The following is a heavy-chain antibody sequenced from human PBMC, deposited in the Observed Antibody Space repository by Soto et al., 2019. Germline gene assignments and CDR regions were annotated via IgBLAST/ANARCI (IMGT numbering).Heavy chain of an antibody. CDR2: IIPILGIA. V-gene: IGHV1-69*02. CDR1: GGTFSSYT. Sequence: QVQLVQSGAEVKKPGSSVKVSCKASGGTFSSYTITWVRQAPGQGLEWMGRIIPILGIANYAQKFQGRVTITADKSTSTAYMELSSLISEDAAVYYCANPPRYWGQGILVTVSS. CDR3: ANPPRY. J-gene: IGHJ4*02.